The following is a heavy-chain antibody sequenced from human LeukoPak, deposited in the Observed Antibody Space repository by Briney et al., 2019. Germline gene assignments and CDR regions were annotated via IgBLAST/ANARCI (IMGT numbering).Heavy chain of an antibody. CDR3: ARELADYYDSSGYPHDAFDI. J-gene: IGHJ3*02. CDR2: INPNSGGT. D-gene: IGHD3-22*01. CDR1: GYTFTGYY. Sequence: ASVKVSCKASGYTFTGYYMHWVRQAPGQGLEWMGWINPNSGGTNYAQKFQGWVTMTRDTSISTAYMELSRLRSDDTAVYYCARELADYYDSSGYPHDAFDIWGQXTMVTVSS. V-gene: IGHV1-2*04.